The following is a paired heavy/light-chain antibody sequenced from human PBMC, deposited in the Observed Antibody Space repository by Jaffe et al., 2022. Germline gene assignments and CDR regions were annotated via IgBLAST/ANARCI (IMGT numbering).Light chain of an antibody. CDR3: MQALQTPVT. CDR1: QSLLHSNGYNY. CDR2: LGS. V-gene: IGKV2-28*01. J-gene: IGKJ5*01. Sequence: DIVMTQSPLSLPVTPGEPASISCRSSQSLLHSNGYNYLDWYLQKPGQSPQLLIYLGSNRASGVPDRFSGSGSGTDFTLKISRVEAEDVGVYYCMQALQTPVTFGQGTRLEIK.
Heavy chain of an antibody. J-gene: IGHJ6*03. Sequence: QVQLVQSGAEVKKPGSSVKVSCKASGGTFSSYAISWVRQAPGQGLEWMGGIIPIFGTANYAQKFQGRVTITADESTSTAYMELSSLRSEDTAVYYCARGYCSSTSCYGDYYYYYYMDVWGKGTTVTVSS. D-gene: IGHD2-2*01. CDR3: ARGYCSSTSCYGDYYYYYYMDV. CDR2: IIPIFGTA. CDR1: GGTFSSYA. V-gene: IGHV1-69*01.